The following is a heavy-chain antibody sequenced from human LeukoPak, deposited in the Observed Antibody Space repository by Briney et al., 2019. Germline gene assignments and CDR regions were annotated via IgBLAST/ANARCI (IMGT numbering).Heavy chain of an antibody. D-gene: IGHD1-26*01. CDR3: ARDPIVGAHRWAFDI. CDR2: ISAYNGNT. Sequence: ASVKVSCKASGYTFAGYYTHWVRQAPGQGLEWMGWISAYNGNTNYAQKLQGRVTMTTDTSTSTAYMELRSLRSDDTAVYYCARDPIVGAHRWAFDIWGQGTMVTVSS. V-gene: IGHV1-18*04. CDR1: GYTFAGYY. J-gene: IGHJ3*02.